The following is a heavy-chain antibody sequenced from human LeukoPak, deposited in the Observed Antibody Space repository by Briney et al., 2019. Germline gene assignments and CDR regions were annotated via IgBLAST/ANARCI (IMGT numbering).Heavy chain of an antibody. CDR3: ARDLYNWNDVGWFDP. D-gene: IGHD1-20*01. CDR2: IYYSGST. Sequence: SETLSLTCTVSGVSVSSGSYYWSWIRQPPGKGLEWIGYIYYSGSTNYNPSLKSRVTISVDTSKNQFSLKLSSVTAADTAVYYCARDLYNWNDVGWFDPWGQGTLVTVSS. J-gene: IGHJ5*02. V-gene: IGHV4-61*01. CDR1: GVSVSSGSYY.